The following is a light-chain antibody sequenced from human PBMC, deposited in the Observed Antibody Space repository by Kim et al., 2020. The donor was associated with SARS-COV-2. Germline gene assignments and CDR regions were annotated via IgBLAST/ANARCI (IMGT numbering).Light chain of an antibody. V-gene: IGLV3-21*04. Sequence: PGKTATISCGGNNIESNCVHWSQQEPGQAPVLVISCDSDRPAGIPERFSGSNSGNTATLTISRVEAGDEADYYCQVWDSTVDHPVFGGGTQLTVL. J-gene: IGLJ2*01. CDR2: CDS. CDR1: NIESNC. CDR3: QVWDSTVDHPV.